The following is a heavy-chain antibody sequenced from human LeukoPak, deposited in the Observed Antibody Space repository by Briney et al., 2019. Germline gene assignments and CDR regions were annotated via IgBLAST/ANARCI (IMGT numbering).Heavy chain of an antibody. CDR3: ARVKGDFTMVRGVNHYFDY. V-gene: IGHV4-30-2*01. CDR2: IYHSGST. Sequence: PSETLSLTCTVSGGPISSGGYYWSWIRQPPGKGLEWIGYIYHSGSTYYNPSLKSRVTISVDRSKNQFSLKLSSVTAADTAVYYCARVKGDFTMVRGVNHYFDYWGQGTLVTVSS. D-gene: IGHD3-10*01. CDR1: GGPISSGGYY. J-gene: IGHJ4*02.